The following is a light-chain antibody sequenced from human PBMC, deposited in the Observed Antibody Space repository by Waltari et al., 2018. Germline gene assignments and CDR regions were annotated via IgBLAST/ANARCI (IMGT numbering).Light chain of an antibody. V-gene: IGLV2-8*01. CDR1: SSDVGGYSY. J-gene: IGLJ1*01. CDR3: SSYAGSNNLGV. Sequence: QSALPQPPSASGSPGQSVTISCPGTSSDVGGYSYVSRYQHHPGKAPKLIIYEVYKRPSGVPDRFSGSKSGNTASLTVSGLQAEDEADYYCSSYAGSNNLGVFGTGTKVTVL. CDR2: EVY.